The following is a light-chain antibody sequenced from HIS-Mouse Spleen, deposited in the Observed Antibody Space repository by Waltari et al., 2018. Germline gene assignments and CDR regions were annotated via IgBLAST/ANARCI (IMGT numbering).Light chain of an antibody. V-gene: IGLV2-14*01. CDR2: EVS. CDR1: SSDVGGYNY. Sequence: QSALTQPASVSGFPGQSITISCTGTSSDVGGYNYVSWYQQHPGKAPKLMIYEVSNRPSGVSNRFSGSKSGNTASLIISGLQAEDEADYYCSSYTSSSTLVFGGGTKLTVL. CDR3: SSYTSSSTLV. J-gene: IGLJ3*02.